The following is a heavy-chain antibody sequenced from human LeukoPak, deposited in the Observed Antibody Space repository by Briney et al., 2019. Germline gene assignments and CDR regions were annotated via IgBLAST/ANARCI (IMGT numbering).Heavy chain of an antibody. CDR3: AKHGTYSSAAAGALDY. CDR2: ISYDGSNK. CDR1: GFTFSSYG. D-gene: IGHD6-13*01. Sequence: GGSLRLSCAASGFTFSSYGMHWVRQAPSKELEWVAVISYDGSNKYYADSVKGRFTISRDNSKNTLYLQMNSLRAEDTAVYYCAKHGTYSSAAAGALDYWGQGTLVTVSS. V-gene: IGHV3-30*18. J-gene: IGHJ4*02.